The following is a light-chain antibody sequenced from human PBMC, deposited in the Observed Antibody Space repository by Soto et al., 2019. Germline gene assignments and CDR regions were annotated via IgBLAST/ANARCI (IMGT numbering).Light chain of an antibody. Sequence: EILMTQSPATLSVSPGGRATLSCRASQSVKNNLAWYQQKPGQAPRLLIYGASIRATGFPARFSGNGSGTEFTLTISSLQSEDFAVYYCQQYNRWPPLTFGGGTKVEIK. CDR2: GAS. J-gene: IGKJ4*01. CDR3: QQYNRWPPLT. V-gene: IGKV3-15*01. CDR1: QSVKNN.